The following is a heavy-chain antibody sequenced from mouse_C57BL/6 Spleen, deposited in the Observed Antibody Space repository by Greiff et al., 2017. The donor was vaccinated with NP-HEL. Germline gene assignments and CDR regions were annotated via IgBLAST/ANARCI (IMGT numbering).Heavy chain of an antibody. CDR3: ARSSYDYDVYYFDY. CDR1: GFTFSSYA. Sequence: EVKVVESGGGLVKPGGSLKLSCAASGFTFSSYAMSWVRQTPEKRLEWVATISDGGSYTYYPDNVKGRFTISRDNAKNNLYLQMSHLKSEDTAMYYCARSSYDYDVYYFDYWGQGTTLTVSS. CDR2: ISDGGSYT. D-gene: IGHD2-4*01. J-gene: IGHJ2*01. V-gene: IGHV5-4*03.